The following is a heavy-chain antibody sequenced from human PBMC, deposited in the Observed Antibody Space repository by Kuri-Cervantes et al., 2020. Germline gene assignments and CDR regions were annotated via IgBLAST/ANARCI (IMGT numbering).Heavy chain of an antibody. CDR3: ARVLVAVPAAYDY. V-gene: IGHV3-23*01. CDR1: GFTFSSYA. CDR2: ISGSGGST. J-gene: IGHJ4*02. D-gene: IGHD2-2*01. Sequence: GESLKISCAASGFTFSSYAMSWVRQAPGKGLEWVSAISGSGGSTYYADSVKGRFTISRDNSKNSLYLQMNSLRAEDTAVYYCARVLVAVPAAYDYWGQGTLVTVSS.